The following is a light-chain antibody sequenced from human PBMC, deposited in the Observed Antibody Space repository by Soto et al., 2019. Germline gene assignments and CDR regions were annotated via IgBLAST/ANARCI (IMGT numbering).Light chain of an antibody. CDR2: EVN. Sequence: QSALTQPASVSGSPGQSITISCTGTISNVGSYNLVSWYQQHPGKAPKLIIYEVNKRPSGVSNRFSGSKSGNTASLTISGLQTEDEADYYCYSYEGGRVFGGATKLTVL. V-gene: IGLV2-23*02. CDR3: YSYEGGRV. CDR1: ISNVGSYNL. J-gene: IGLJ3*02.